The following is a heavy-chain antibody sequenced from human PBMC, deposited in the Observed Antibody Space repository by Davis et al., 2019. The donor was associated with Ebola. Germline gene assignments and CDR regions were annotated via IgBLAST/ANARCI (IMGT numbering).Heavy chain of an antibody. CDR1: GFTFSSYG. J-gene: IGHJ4*02. D-gene: IGHD6-13*01. CDR2: ISYDGSNK. CDR3: ARESSSWFDY. V-gene: IGHV3-30*03. Sequence: GESLKISCAASGFTFSSYGMHWVRQAPGKGLEWVAVISYDGSNKYYADSVKGRFTISRDNAKNSLYLQMNSLRAEDTAVYYCARESSSWFDYWGQGTLVTVSS.